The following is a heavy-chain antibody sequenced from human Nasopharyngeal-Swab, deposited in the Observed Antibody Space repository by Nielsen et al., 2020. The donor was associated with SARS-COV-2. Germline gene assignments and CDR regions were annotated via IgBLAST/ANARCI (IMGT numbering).Heavy chain of an antibody. Sequence: SGTLSLTCTVSGGSISSYYWSWIRQPPGKGLEWIGYIYYSGSTNYNPSLKSRVTISVDTSKNQFSLKLSSVTAADTAVYYCARESINAFDIWGQGTMVTVSS. CDR3: ARESINAFDI. CDR1: GGSISSYY. J-gene: IGHJ3*02. V-gene: IGHV4-59*01. CDR2: IYYSGST.